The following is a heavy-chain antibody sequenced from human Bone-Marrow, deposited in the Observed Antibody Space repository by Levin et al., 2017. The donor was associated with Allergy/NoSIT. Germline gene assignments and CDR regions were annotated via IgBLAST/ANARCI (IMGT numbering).Heavy chain of an antibody. V-gene: IGHV3-33*01. CDR2: IWYDGSNK. J-gene: IGHJ6*02. CDR1: GFTFSSYG. CDR3: ARGALHLKYSYYGMDV. D-gene: IGHD5-18*01. Sequence: GGSLRLSCAASGFTFSSYGMHWVRQAPGKGLEWVAVIWYDGSNKYYADSVKGRFTISRDNSKNTLYLQMNSLRAEDTAVYYCARGALHLKYSYYGMDVWGQGTTVTVSS.